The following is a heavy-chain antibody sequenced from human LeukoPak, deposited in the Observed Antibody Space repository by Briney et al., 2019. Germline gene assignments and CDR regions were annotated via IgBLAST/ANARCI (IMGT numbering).Heavy chain of an antibody. J-gene: IGHJ4*02. D-gene: IGHD6-13*01. CDR2: ISYDGSNK. V-gene: IGHV3-30*18. CDR3: AKDGGVSAAGPAGY. Sequence: GGSLRLSCAASGFTFSSYGMHWVRQAPGKGLEWVAVISYDGSNKYYADSVKGRFTISRDNSNNTLYLQMNSLRAEDTVVYYCAKDGGVSAAGPAGYWGQGTLVTVSS. CDR1: GFTFSSYG.